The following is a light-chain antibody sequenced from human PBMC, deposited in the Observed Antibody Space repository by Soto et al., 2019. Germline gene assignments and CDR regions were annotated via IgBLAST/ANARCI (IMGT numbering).Light chain of an antibody. Sequence: PLTQSPSSLSASVGDRVTITCRASQDVSRYLAWYQQKAGKAPKLLIYGASTLQSGVPSRFSGVGSGTEFTLNLSSLQPEDVATYHGQQRQRTPFTFGPGTTVDV. CDR1: QDVSRY. CDR2: GAS. J-gene: IGKJ3*01. V-gene: IGKV1-9*01. CDR3: QQRQRTPFT.